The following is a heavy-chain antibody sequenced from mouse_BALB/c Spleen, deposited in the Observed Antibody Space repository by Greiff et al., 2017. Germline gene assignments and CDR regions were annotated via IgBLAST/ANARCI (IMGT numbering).Heavy chain of an antibody. CDR2: IYPGSGNT. CDR1: GYTFTDYY. J-gene: IGHJ3*01. D-gene: IGHD2-10*01. CDR3: AREEAYYGNYVPY. V-gene: IGHV1-77*01. Sequence: QVQLQQSGAELARPGASVKLSCKASGYTFTDYYINWVKQRTGQGLEWIGEIYPGSGNTYYNEKFKGKATLTADKSSSTAYMQLSSLTSEDSAVYFCAREEAYYGNYVPYWGQGTLVTVAA.